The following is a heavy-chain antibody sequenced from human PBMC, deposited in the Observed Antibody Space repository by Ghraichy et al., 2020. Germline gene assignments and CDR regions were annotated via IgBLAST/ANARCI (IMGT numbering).Heavy chain of an antibody. CDR1: GFTFSGYG. Sequence: LSLTCAASGFTFSGYGVHWVRQAPGKGLEWVSTISYDGGHKFSADSVTGRFTISRDNSMNTLYLQMNSLRPEDTAVYYCAKDSMACSSSSCYSGYYAMDVWGQGTTVTVSS. D-gene: IGHD2-2*01. CDR3: AKDSMACSSSSCYSGYYAMDV. V-gene: IGHV3-30*18. J-gene: IGHJ6*02. CDR2: ISYDGGHK.